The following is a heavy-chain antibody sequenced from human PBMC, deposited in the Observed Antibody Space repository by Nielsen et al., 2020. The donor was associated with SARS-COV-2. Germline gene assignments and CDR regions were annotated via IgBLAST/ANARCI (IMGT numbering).Heavy chain of an antibody. CDR2: IYYSGST. Sequence: SETLSLTCTVSGGSISSGGYYWSWIRQHPGKGLEWIGYIYYSGSTNYNPSLKSRVTISVDTSKNQFSLKLSSVTAADTAVYYCARANYDFWSGYYHHYYYYMDVWGKGTTVTVSS. CDR3: ARANYDFWSGYYHHYYYYMDV. D-gene: IGHD3-3*01. V-gene: IGHV4-61*08. CDR1: GGSISSGGYY. J-gene: IGHJ6*03.